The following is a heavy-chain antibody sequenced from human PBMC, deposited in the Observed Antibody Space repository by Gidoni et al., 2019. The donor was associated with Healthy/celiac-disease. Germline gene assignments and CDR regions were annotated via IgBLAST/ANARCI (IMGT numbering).Heavy chain of an antibody. CDR2: IRSKAYGGTT. V-gene: IGHV3-49*03. J-gene: IGHJ4*02. CDR3: TREDVGATGYFDY. CDR1: GFTFGDYA. D-gene: IGHD1-26*01. Sequence: EVQLVESVGGLVQPGRSLRLSCTASGFTFGDYAMSWFRQAPGKGLEWVGFIRSKAYGGTTEYAASVKGRFTISRDDSKSIAYLQMNSLKTEDTAVYYCTREDVGATGYFDYWGQGTLVTVSS.